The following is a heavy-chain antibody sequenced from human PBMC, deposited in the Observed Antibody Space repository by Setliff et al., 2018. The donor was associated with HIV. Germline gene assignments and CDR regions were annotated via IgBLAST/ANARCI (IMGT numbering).Heavy chain of an antibody. D-gene: IGHD3-9*01. CDR2: ISSSGARI. CDR3: ARGARLQYFDWPSYALDV. CDR1: GFTFSSYS. Sequence: PGGSLRLSCAASGFTFSSYSMNWVRQAPGKGLEWVASISSSGARIFSADSLKGRFSISRDNGRNSLYLQMNSLRAEDTAVYYCARGARLQYFDWPSYALDVWGQGTTVTVSS. J-gene: IGHJ6*02. V-gene: IGHV3-21*06.